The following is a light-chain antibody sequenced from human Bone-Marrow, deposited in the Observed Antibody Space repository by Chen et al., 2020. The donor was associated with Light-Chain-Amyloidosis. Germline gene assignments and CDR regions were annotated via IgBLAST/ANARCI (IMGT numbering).Light chain of an antibody. J-gene: IGLJ2*01. CDR3: QSADSSGTYEVI. CDR2: RDT. V-gene: IGLV3-25*03. Sequence: SYELTQPPSVSVSPGQTARITCSGDDLPTKYAYWYQQQPGQAPVLVIHRDTERPSGIAERFSGYSSGRTATLNISGVQEEDEADYHCQSADSSGTYEVIFGGGTKLTVL. CDR1: DLPTKY.